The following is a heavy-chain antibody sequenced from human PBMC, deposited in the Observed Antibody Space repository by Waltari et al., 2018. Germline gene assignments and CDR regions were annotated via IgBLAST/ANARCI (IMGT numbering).Heavy chain of an antibody. V-gene: IGHV3-30*02. CDR1: GFSFSTYG. CDR2: IRYDGSNK. Sequence: QVQLVESGGGVVQPGGYLRLSCAASGFSFSTYGMHWFRQAPGKGLEGVAFIRYDGSNKYYADSVKGRFTISRDNSKNTLYLQMNSLRAEDTAVYYCAKDLEDYWGQGTLVTVSS. D-gene: IGHD1-1*01. J-gene: IGHJ4*02. CDR3: AKDLEDY.